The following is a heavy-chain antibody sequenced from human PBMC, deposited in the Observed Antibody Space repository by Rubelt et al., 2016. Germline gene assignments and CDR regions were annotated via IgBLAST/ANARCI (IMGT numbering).Heavy chain of an antibody. D-gene: IGHD1-26*01. J-gene: IGHJ4*01. CDR3: ARWDVDYLDY. CDR1: GGSISNYH. CDR2: IYYSGST. Sequence: QVQLQESGPGLVKPSETLSLTCTVSGGSISNYHWSWIRQPPGKGLEWIGYIYYSGSTNYNHSLMSRVTMSVDTSKNQFSLGWSSVTAADTAVYYCARWDVDYLDYWGQGTLVTVSS. V-gene: IGHV4-59*01.